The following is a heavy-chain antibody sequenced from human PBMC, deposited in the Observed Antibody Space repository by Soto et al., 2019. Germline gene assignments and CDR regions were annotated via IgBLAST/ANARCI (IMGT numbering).Heavy chain of an antibody. Sequence: QVQLVQSGAEVKKPGASVKVSCKASGYPFIDSYLHWVRQAPGQGLEWMGWIHPNGGDTISAQKFQGRVTLTRDTSLHGALTESPGPTLDDPALYFSARAMLQMLLFFYARHVWGQGAT. CDR3: ARAMLQMLLFFYARHV. V-gene: IGHV1-2*02. D-gene: IGHD2-2*01. CDR1: GYPFIDSY. CDR2: IHPNGGDT. J-gene: IGHJ6*01.